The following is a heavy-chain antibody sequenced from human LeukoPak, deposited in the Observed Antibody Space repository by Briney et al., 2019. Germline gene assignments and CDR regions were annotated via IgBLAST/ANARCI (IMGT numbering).Heavy chain of an antibody. CDR1: GFTFSDYY. J-gene: IGHJ6*02. Sequence: GGSLRLSCAASGFTFSDYYMSWIRQAPGKGLEWVSYISSSGSTIYYADSVKGRFTISRDNAKNSLYPQMNSLRAEDTAVYYCARGLKQWLYRGSDGMDVWGQGTTVTVSS. D-gene: IGHD6-19*01. CDR2: ISSSGSTI. V-gene: IGHV3-11*01. CDR3: ARGLKQWLYRGSDGMDV.